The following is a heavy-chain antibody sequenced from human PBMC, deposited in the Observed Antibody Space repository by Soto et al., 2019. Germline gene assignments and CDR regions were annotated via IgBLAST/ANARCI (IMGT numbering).Heavy chain of an antibody. D-gene: IGHD6-13*01. Sequence: LRLSCAASGFTFDDYTMHWVRQAPGKGLEWVSLISWDGGSTYYADSVKGRFTISRDNSKNSLYLQMNSLRTEDTALYYCAKDKGQQQLVAFFDYWGQGTLVTVSS. J-gene: IGHJ4*02. CDR1: GFTFDDYT. CDR3: AKDKGQQQLVAFFDY. CDR2: ISWDGGST. V-gene: IGHV3-43*01.